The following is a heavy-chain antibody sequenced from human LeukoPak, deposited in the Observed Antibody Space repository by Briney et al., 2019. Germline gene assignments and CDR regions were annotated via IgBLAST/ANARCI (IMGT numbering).Heavy chain of an antibody. V-gene: IGHV1-8*01. D-gene: IGHD3-9*01. Sequence: GASVTVSCKASGYTFTSYDINWVRQATGQGLEWMGWMSPNSGDTGYAQKFQGRVTITADESTSTAYMELSSLRSEDTAVYYCARARNQVLRYFDWFYYFDYWGQGTLVTVSS. J-gene: IGHJ4*02. CDR2: MSPNSGDT. CDR1: GYTFTSYD. CDR3: ARARNQVLRYFDWFYYFDY.